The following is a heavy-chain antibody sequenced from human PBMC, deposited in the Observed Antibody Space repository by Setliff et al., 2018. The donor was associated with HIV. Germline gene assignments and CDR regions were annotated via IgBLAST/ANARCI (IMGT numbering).Heavy chain of an antibody. D-gene: IGHD4-17*01. CDR1: GYTFTDYY. CDR2: INPNSSDT. V-gene: IGHV1-2*02. CDR3: ARRVPPIPSGDLDY. Sequence: ASVKVSCKASGYTFTDYYIHWVRQAPGQGLEWMGWINPNSSDTNYAQKFQGRVTMTRDTSISTACMDLSRLRSDDTAVYYCARRVPPIPSGDLDYWGQGTLVTVSS. J-gene: IGHJ4*02.